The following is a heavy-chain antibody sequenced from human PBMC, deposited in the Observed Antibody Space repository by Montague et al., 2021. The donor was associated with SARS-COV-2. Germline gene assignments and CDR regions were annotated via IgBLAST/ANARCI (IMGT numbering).Heavy chain of an antibody. J-gene: IGHJ4*02. V-gene: IGHV4-31*02. D-gene: IGHD3-3*01. Sequence: LRLSCAASGFAFSNYAMSWIRQHPGKGLEWIGYIYYSGSTYYNPSLKSRVTISVDTSKNQFSLKLSSVTAADPAVYYCARVRGLTIFGVVGPFDYWGQGTLVTVSS. CDR3: ARVRGLTIFGVVGPFDY. CDR1: GFAFSNYA. CDR2: IYYSGST.